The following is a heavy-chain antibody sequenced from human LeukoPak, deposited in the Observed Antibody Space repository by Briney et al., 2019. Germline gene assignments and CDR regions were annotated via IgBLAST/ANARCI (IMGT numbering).Heavy chain of an antibody. CDR3: AVRIIPGGYYFDY. D-gene: IGHD3-16*01. CDR1: GGSICSGDYY. Sequence: PSQTLSLTCTVSGGSICSGDYYWSWIRQPPGKGLEWIGYIYYSGSTYYNPSLKSRVTISVDTSKNQFSLKLSSVTAADTAVYYCAVRIIPGGYYFDYWGQGTLVTVSS. V-gene: IGHV4-30-4*01. CDR2: IYYSGST. J-gene: IGHJ4*02.